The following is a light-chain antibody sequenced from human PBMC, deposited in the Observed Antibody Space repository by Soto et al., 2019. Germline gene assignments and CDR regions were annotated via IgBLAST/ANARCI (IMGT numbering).Light chain of an antibody. Sequence: EIVFTQSPCTLSFSPGERATLSCRASQSISGSYLAWYQQKPGQAPRLLIYGASGRATGIPDRFSGSGSGTDFALTISRLEPEDFAVYYCQQYGSSPRTFGEGTKVDIK. V-gene: IGKV3-20*01. CDR1: QSISGSY. J-gene: IGKJ1*01. CDR2: GAS. CDR3: QQYGSSPRT.